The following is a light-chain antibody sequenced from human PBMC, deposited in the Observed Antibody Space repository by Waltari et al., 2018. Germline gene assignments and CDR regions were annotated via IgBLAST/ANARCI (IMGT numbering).Light chain of an antibody. V-gene: IGLV2-8*01. CDR1: SSHIGGSNY. CDR2: EVT. Sequence: QSVLTQPPSASGFLGQSVALPCTGTSSHIGGSNYVSWYQQHPGKAPNLLIYEVTKRPSGVPDRFSGSKSGNTASLTVSGLQAEDEADYYCTSYAVTKVVFGGGTKLTVL. J-gene: IGLJ2*01. CDR3: TSYAVTKVV.